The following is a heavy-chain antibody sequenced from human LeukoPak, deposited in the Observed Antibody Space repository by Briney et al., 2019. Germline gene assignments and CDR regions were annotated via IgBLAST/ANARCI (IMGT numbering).Heavy chain of an antibody. CDR3: LRIHCSDVICYFFDY. V-gene: IGHV4-4*02. CDR1: GASITSHW. CDR2: INHAGTT. Sequence: SETLSLTCAVSGASITSHWWSRARRPPGKGLEWIGEINHAGTTNLKPSLKGRVTMSVDTSRNQFSLKLTSVTAADTAVYYCLRIHCSDVICYFFDYWGQGSLVTVSS. J-gene: IGHJ4*02. D-gene: IGHD2-15*01.